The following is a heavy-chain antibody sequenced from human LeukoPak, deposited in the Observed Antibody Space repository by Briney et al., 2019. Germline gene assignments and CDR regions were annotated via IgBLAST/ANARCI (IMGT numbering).Heavy chain of an antibody. Sequence: SETLSLTCTVSGGSISSSSYYWGCIRQPPGKGLECIGSIYYSGSTYFNPSLKRRVTVSVDTSKNPFSLKLSSVTAADTAVYYCARRGYSYASDYWGQGNLVTVSS. CDR2: IYYSGST. D-gene: IGHD5-18*01. CDR1: GGSISSSSYY. CDR3: ARRGYSYASDY. J-gene: IGHJ4*02. V-gene: IGHV4-39*01.